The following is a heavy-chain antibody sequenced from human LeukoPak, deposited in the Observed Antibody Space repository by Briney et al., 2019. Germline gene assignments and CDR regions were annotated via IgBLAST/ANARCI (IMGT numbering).Heavy chain of an antibody. CDR2: IYYSGST. D-gene: IGHD2-2*01. Sequence: KPSETLSLTCTVSGGSISSSSYYWGWIRQPPGKGLEWIGSIYYSGSTYYNPSLKSRVTISVDTSKNQFPLKLSSVTAADTAVYYCARQWHQLLYFDYWGQGTLVTVSS. CDR1: GGSISSSSYY. CDR3: ARQWHQLLYFDY. J-gene: IGHJ4*02. V-gene: IGHV4-39*01.